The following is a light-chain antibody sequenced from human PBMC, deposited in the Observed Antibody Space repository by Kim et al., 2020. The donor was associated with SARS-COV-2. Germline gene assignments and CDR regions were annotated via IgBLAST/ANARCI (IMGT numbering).Light chain of an antibody. CDR3: QQYDSSLSCT. J-gene: IGKJ2*02. CDR1: QSVSDNY. Sequence: EIVLTQSPGTLSLSPGERATLSCRASQSVSDNYLAWYQQKPGQAPRLLIYGASSRATGIPDRFSGSGSGTDFTLTISRLEPEDFAVYYCQQYDSSLSCTFGQGTKLEIK. V-gene: IGKV3-20*01. CDR2: GAS.